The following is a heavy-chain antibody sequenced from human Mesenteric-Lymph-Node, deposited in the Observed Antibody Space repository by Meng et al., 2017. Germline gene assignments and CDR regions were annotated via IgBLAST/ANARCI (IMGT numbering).Heavy chain of an antibody. CDR2: ISYDGSNK. V-gene: IGHV3-30*07. D-gene: IGHD5-18*01. CDR1: GFTFSSYA. CDR3: ANRGYIYGSPYYFDY. J-gene: IGHJ4*02. Sequence: GGSLRLSCAASGFTFSSYAMHWVRQAPGKGLEWVAVISYDGSNKYYADSVKGRFTISRDNSKNTLYLQMNSLRAEDTAVYYCANRGYIYGSPYYFDYWGQGTLVTVSS.